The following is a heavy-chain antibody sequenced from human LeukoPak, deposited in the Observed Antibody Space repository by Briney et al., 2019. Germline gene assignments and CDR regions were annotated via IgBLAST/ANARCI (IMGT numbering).Heavy chain of an antibody. CDR1: GFTFDDYG. V-gene: IGHV3-20*04. CDR2: INWNGGST. D-gene: IGHD2-2*01. CDR3: ARGEGYCSSTSCPYAFDI. Sequence: GGPLRLSCAASGFTFDDYGMSWVRQAPGKGLEWVSGINWNGGSTGYADSVKGRFTISRDNAKNSLYLQMNSLRAEDTALYYCARGEGYCSSTSCPYAFDIWGQGTMVTVSS. J-gene: IGHJ3*02.